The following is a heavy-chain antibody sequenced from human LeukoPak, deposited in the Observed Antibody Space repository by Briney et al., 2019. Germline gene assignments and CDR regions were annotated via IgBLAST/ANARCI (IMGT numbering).Heavy chain of an antibody. CDR1: GFTFSSFA. J-gene: IGHJ4*02. CDR3: ARSFFYGSGSYSLYYFDY. V-gene: IGHV3-23*01. D-gene: IGHD3-10*01. Sequence: PGGSLRLSCAASGFTFSSFAMSWVRQAPGKGLEWVSTISGGGSNTYYADSVKGRFTISRDNSKNTLHLHMISLRAEDTAVYYCARSFFYGSGSYSLYYFDYWGQGTLVTVSS. CDR2: ISGGGSNT.